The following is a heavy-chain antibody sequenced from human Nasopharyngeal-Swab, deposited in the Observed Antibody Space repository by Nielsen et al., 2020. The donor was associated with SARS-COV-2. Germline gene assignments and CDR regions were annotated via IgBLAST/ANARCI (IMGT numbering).Heavy chain of an antibody. Sequence: ASVKVSCKASGYTFTSYYMHWVRQAPGQGLEWMGIINPSGGGTTYAQKFQGRVTMTRDTSTSTVYMELSSLRSEDTAVYYCARSYYDFWSGYLEYYYGMDVWGQGTTVTVSS. CDR2: INPSGGGT. CDR3: ARSYYDFWSGYLEYYYGMDV. D-gene: IGHD3-3*01. CDR1: GYTFTSYY. V-gene: IGHV1-46*01. J-gene: IGHJ6*02.